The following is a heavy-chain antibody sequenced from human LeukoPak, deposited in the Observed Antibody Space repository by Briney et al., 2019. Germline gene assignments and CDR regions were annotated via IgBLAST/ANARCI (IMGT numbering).Heavy chain of an antibody. Sequence: SVKVSCKASGGTFSSYAISWVQQAPGQGLEWMGGIIPIFGTANYAQKFQGRVTMTRDTSISTAYLDLSSLTSDDTAVYYCARIYSAYDLWGQGTLVTVSS. CDR2: IIPIFGTA. V-gene: IGHV1-69*06. J-gene: IGHJ5*02. CDR1: GGTFSSYA. CDR3: ARIYSAYDL. D-gene: IGHD5-12*01.